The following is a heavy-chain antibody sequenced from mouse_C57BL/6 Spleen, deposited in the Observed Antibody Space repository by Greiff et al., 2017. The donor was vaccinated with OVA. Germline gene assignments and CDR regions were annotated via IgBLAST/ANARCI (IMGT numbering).Heavy chain of an antibody. J-gene: IGHJ3*01. CDR3: ARRDSNHGGFAY. D-gene: IGHD2-5*01. CDR1: GFTFSDYY. Sequence: EVHLVESEGGLVQPGSSMKLSCTASGFTFSDYYMAWVRQVPEKGLEWVANINYDGSSTYYLDSLKSRFIISRDNATNILYLQMSRLKSEDTATYYCARRDSNHGGFAYWGQGTLVTVSA. V-gene: IGHV5-16*01. CDR2: INYDGSST.